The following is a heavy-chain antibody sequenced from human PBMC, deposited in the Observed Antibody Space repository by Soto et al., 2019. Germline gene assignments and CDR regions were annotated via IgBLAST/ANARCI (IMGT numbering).Heavy chain of an antibody. Sequence: SGPTLVNPTQTLTLTCTFSGFSLSTSGMCVSWIRQPPGKALEWLALIDWDDDKYYSTSLKTRLTISKDTSKNQVVLTMTNMDPVDTATYYCARMLLYYILTGYRARYFDYWGQGTLVTVSS. D-gene: IGHD3-9*01. CDR2: IDWDDDK. J-gene: IGHJ4*02. V-gene: IGHV2-70*01. CDR1: GFSLSTSGMC. CDR3: ARMLLYYILTGYRARYFDY.